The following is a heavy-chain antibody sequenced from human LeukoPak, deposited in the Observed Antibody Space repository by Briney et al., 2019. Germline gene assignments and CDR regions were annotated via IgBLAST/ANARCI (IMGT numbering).Heavy chain of an antibody. CDR3: ATKEGRSSWYGYEC. J-gene: IGHJ4*02. Sequence: GASVKVSCKASGGTFSSYTIIWVRQAPGQGLEWMGGIIPIFGTPNYAQKFQGRVTITADESTSTAYMELSSLRSEDTAVYYCATKEGRSSWYGYECWGQGTLVTVSS. D-gene: IGHD6-13*01. CDR2: IIPIFGTP. CDR1: GGTFSSYT. V-gene: IGHV1-69*13.